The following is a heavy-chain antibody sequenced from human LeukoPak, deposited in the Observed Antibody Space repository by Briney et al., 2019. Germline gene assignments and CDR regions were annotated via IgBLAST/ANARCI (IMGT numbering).Heavy chain of an antibody. Sequence: NPGGSLRLSCAASGFTFSSYSMNWVRQAPGKGLEWVSSISSSSSYIYYADSVKGRFTISRDNAKNSLYQQMNSLRAEDTAVYYCARGTPGSYQLELTLGTYYFDYWGQGTLVTVSS. V-gene: IGHV3-21*01. CDR1: GFTFSSYS. D-gene: IGHD2-2*01. J-gene: IGHJ4*02. CDR3: ARGTPGSYQLELTLGTYYFDY. CDR2: ISSSSSYI.